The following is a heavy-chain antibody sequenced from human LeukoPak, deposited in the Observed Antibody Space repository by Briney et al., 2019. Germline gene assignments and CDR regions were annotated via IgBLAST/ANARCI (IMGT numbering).Heavy chain of an antibody. V-gene: IGHV3-23*01. Sequence: GGSLRLSCAASGFTFSSYAMSWVRQAAGKGLEWVSAISGSGGSTYYADSVKGRFTISRDNSKNTLYLQMNSLRAEDTAVYYCANYRSRFGESNPQYFDYWGQGTLVTVSS. CDR3: ANYRSRFGESNPQYFDY. CDR2: ISGSGGST. D-gene: IGHD3-10*01. J-gene: IGHJ4*02. CDR1: GFTFSSYA.